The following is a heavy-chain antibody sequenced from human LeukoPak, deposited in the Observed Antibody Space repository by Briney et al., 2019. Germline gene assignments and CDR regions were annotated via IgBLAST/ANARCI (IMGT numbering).Heavy chain of an antibody. Sequence: WETLSLTCSVSGGSLSSYYWSWIRQPPGKGLEWIGYLYYSGSINSNPSLKSRVTMSVDTSKNQFSLKLRSVTAADTAVYCCARGGSGISNAFDIWGQGTMVAVSS. D-gene: IGHD3-10*01. V-gene: IGHV4-59*01. CDR3: ARGGSGISNAFDI. J-gene: IGHJ3*02. CDR2: LYYSGSI. CDR1: GGSLSSYY.